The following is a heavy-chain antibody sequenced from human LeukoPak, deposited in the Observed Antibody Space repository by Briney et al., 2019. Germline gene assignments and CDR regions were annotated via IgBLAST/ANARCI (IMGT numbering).Heavy chain of an antibody. CDR2: IYYTGRT. V-gene: IGHV4-31*03. Sequence: SETLSLTCTVFGGSISRGDNYWSWIRQHPGKGLECIGYIYYTGRTYYNPSLKSRVTISIDTSRSQFSLRLSSVTAADTAVYYCARDRSGSSSLNAFDIWGQGTMVTVSS. D-gene: IGHD3-10*01. CDR3: ARDRSGSSSLNAFDI. CDR1: GGSISRGDNY. J-gene: IGHJ3*02.